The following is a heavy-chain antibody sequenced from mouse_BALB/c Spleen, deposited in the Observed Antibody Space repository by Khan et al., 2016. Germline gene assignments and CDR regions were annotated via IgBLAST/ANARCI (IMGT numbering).Heavy chain of an antibody. V-gene: IGHV5-6-5*01. CDR1: GFTFSSYA. CDR3: ARGRGIYYDYDGFAY. CDR2: ITSGGST. D-gene: IGHD2-4*01. J-gene: IGHJ3*01. Sequence: EVELVESGGGLVKPGGSLKLSCAASGFTFSSYAMSWVRQTPEKRLEWVASITSGGSTYYPDSVKGRFTISRDNARNILYLQMSSLRSEDAAMDYCARGRGIYYDYDGFAYWGQGTLVTVSA.